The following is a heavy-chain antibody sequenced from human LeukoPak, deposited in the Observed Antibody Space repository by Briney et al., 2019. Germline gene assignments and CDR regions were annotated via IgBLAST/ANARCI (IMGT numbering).Heavy chain of an antibody. CDR1: GYTFTGYY. J-gene: IGHJ5*02. D-gene: IGHD2-2*01. V-gene: IGHV1-2*02. CDR2: INPNSGGT. CDR3: ARVRTTCSSTSCHRGNWFDP. Sequence: ASVKVSCKASGYTFTGYYMHWVRQAPGQGLEWMGWINPNSGGTNYAQKFQGRVTMTRDTSISTAYMELSRLRSDDTAVYYCARVRTTCSSTSCHRGNWFDPWGQGTLVTVSS.